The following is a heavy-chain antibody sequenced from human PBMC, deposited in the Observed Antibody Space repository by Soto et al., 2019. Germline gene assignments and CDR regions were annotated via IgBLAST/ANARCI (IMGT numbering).Heavy chain of an antibody. CDR3: TLNQCARGGCYDRDY. CDR2: ISSGGSP. CDR1: DESVTSPGNY. D-gene: IGHD2-15*01. Sequence: SETLSLTCDVSDESVTSPGNYWNWVRQRPDTGLEWIGYISSGGSPFYNPSLKSRVSISLDTSKNVISLALRSVTAADTAVYYCTLNQCARGGCYDRDYWGGGTRVTVSS. J-gene: IGHJ1*01. V-gene: IGHV4-31*11.